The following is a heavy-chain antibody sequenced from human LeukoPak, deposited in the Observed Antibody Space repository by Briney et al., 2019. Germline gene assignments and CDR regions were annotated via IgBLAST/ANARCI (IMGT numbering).Heavy chain of an antibody. CDR3: AKADITMIVVPAFDY. J-gene: IGHJ4*02. V-gene: IGHV3-30*18. CDR1: GFTFSSYG. Sequence: PGGSLRLSCAASGFTFSSYGMRWVRQAPGKGLEWVAVISYDGSNKYYADSVKGRFTISRDNSKNTLYLQMNSLRAEDTAVYYCAKADITMIVVPAFDYWGQGTLVTVSS. CDR2: ISYDGSNK. D-gene: IGHD3-22*01.